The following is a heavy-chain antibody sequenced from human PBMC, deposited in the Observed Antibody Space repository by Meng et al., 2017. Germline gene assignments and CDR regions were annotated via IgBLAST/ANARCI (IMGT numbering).Heavy chain of an antibody. Sequence: QVQLQVSGPGLVKPSGTPSLTCTTSGGSISCNNWWSVVRQPPGRGLEWIGEIFHSGTTNYNPSLKSRVTMSVDKSTNQFSLKLSSVTAADTAVYFCARPFPNRFDPWGQGTLVTVSS. D-gene: IGHD3-16*01. V-gene: IGHV4-4*02. CDR2: IFHSGTT. CDR3: ARPFPNRFDP. CDR1: GGSISCNNW. J-gene: IGHJ5*02.